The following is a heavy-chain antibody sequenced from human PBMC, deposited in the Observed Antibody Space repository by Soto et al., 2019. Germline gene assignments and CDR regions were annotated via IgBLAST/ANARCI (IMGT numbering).Heavy chain of an antibody. CDR3: ARDYSITFGGVLVLDAFDI. CDR1: GFTFSSYG. V-gene: IGHV3-33*01. D-gene: IGHD3-16*02. CDR2: IWYNGSNK. Sequence: QVQLVESGGGVVQPGRSLRLSCAASGFTFSSYGMHWVRQAPGKVLEWVAVIWYNGSNKYYADSVKGRFTISRDNSKNTVYLQMNSLRAEDTAVYYCARDYSITFGGVLVLDAFDIWGQGTMVTVSS. J-gene: IGHJ3*02.